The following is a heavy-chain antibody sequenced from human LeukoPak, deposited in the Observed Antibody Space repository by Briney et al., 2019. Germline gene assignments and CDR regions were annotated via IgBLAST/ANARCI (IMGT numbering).Heavy chain of an antibody. CDR1: GYTFTSYY. Sequence: ASVKVSFKASGYTFTSYYMHWVRQAPGQGLEWMGIINLSGGSTSYAQKFQGRVTMTRDTSTSTAYMELSSLRSEDTAVYYCARPQRGRSTQYYFDYWGQGTLVTVSS. V-gene: IGHV1-46*01. D-gene: IGHD1-26*01. CDR3: ARPQRGRSTQYYFDY. CDR2: INLSGGST. J-gene: IGHJ4*02.